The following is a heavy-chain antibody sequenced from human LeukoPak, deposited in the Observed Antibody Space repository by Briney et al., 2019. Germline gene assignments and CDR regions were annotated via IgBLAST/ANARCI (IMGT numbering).Heavy chain of an antibody. Sequence: PSEPLSLTCTVPGGSIGGYYWSWIRQPPGKGLGWIGYIYYSGSTNYNPSLKSRVTISLDTSKNQFSLKLSSVTAADTAVYYCARVLTYGSRTYYFDYWGQGTLVTVSS. J-gene: IGHJ4*02. D-gene: IGHD3-10*01. V-gene: IGHV4-59*01. CDR2: IYYSGST. CDR3: ARVLTYGSRTYYFDY. CDR1: GGSIGGYY.